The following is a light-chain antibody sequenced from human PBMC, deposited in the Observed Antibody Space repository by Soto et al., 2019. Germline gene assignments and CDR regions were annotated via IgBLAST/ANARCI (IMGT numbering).Light chain of an antibody. CDR3: ETWDSNTRV. CDR1: SRHSSYI. V-gene: IGLV4-60*03. J-gene: IGLJ3*02. Sequence: QSVLTHSSSASASLGSSVKLTCTLSSRHSSYIIAWHQQQPGKAPRYLMKLEDSGNYNKGSGVPERFSGSSSGADRYLTISNLQSEDEADYYCETWDSNTRVFGGGTKLTVL. CDR2: LEDSGNY.